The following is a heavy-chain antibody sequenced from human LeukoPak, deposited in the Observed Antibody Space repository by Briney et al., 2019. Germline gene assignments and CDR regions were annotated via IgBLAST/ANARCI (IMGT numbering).Heavy chain of an antibody. V-gene: IGHV4-34*01. J-gene: IGHJ4*02. Sequence: SETLSLTCAVYGGSFSGYYWSWIRQPPGKGLEWIGEINHSGSTNYNPSLKSRVSISVDTSKNQFSLKLSSGTAADTAVYYCARSSGWPDYWGQGTLVTVSS. CDR3: ARSSGWPDY. CDR2: INHSGST. D-gene: IGHD6-19*01. CDR1: GGSFSGYY.